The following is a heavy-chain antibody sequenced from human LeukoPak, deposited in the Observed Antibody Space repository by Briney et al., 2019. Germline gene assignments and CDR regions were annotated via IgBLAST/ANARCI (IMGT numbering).Heavy chain of an antibody. Sequence: ASVKVSCNASGGTFSSYAISWVRQAPGQGLEWVSSISSSSSYIYYADSVRGRFTISRDNAKNSLYLQMNSLRAEDTALYYCARDTYRYYYDSSGYWEPVYWGQGTLVTVSS. CDR1: GGTFSSYA. CDR2: ISSSSSYI. CDR3: ARDTYRYYYDSSGYWEPVY. D-gene: IGHD3-22*01. V-gene: IGHV3-21*01. J-gene: IGHJ4*02.